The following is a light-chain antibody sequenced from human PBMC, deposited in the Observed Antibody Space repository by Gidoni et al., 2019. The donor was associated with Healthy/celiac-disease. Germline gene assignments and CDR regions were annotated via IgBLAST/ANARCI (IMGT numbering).Light chain of an antibody. CDR1: PSVSSSY. CDR3: QQYGSSPSVT. Sequence: EIVLTQSPGTLSLSPGERATLSCRASPSVSSSYLAWYQQKPGQAPRLLIYGASSRATGIPDSFSGSGSGTDFTLTISRLEPEDFAVYYCQQYGSSPSVTFGPGTKVDIK. V-gene: IGKV3-20*01. J-gene: IGKJ3*01. CDR2: GAS.